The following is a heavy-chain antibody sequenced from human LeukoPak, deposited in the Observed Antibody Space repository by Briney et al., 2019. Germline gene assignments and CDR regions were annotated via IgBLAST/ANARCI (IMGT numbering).Heavy chain of an antibody. V-gene: IGHV1-18*01. CDR1: GYTFTAFG. D-gene: IGHD5-18*01. Sequence: APVKVSCKASGYTFTAFGISWVRQAPGHGLECMGWISAYNGKKNYVQKFQGRVTMTPDTSTSTAYMELTSLRSDDTAMYYCTRDLGVDTTMSFFDYGGQGTLVTVSS. CDR3: TRDLGVDTTMSFFDY. CDR2: ISAYNGKK. J-gene: IGHJ4*02.